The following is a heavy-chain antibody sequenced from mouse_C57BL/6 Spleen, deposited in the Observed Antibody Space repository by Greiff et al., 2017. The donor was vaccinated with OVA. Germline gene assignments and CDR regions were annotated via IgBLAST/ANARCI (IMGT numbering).Heavy chain of an antibody. J-gene: IGHJ3*01. CDR3: ARSDYGNSAWFAY. CDR2: IYPGSGST. V-gene: IGHV1-55*01. Sequence: QVQLQQPGAELVKPGASVKMSCKASGYTFTSYWITWVKQRPGQGLEWIGDIYPGSGSTNYNEKFKSKATLTVDTSSSTAYMQLSSLTSEDSAVYYCARSDYGNSAWFAYWGQGTLVTVAA. D-gene: IGHD2-1*01. CDR1: GYTFTSYW.